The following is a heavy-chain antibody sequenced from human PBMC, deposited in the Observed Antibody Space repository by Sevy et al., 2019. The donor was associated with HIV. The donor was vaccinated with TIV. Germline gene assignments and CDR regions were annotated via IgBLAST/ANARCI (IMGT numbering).Heavy chain of an antibody. V-gene: IGHV4-59*01. CDR2: IYYSGST. Sequence: SETLSLTCTVSGGSISSYYWSWIRQPPGKGLEWIGYIYYSGSTNYNPSLKSRVTISVDTSKNQFSLKLSSVTAADTAVYYCARRIAAAATHHYYMDVWGKGTTVTVSS. CDR3: ARRIAAAATHHYYMDV. D-gene: IGHD6-13*01. J-gene: IGHJ6*03. CDR1: GGSISSYY.